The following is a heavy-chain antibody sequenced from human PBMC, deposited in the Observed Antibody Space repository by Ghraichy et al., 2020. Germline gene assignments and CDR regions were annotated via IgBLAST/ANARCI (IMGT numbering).Heavy chain of an antibody. CDR2: ISSGATTI. D-gene: IGHD1-7*01. CDR1: GFTFSDYY. V-gene: IGHV3-11*01. CDR3: ARNFGPNWNFIGS. J-gene: IGHJ4*02. Sequence: GGSLRLSCAASGFTFSDYYMSWIRQAPGKGLEWVSYISSGATTIYYADSVKGRFTISRDNAKNSLYLQMNSLRAEDAALYYCARNFGPNWNFIGSWGQGTLVAVSS.